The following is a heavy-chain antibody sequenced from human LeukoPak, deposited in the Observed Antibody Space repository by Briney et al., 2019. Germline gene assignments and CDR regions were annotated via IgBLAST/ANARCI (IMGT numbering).Heavy chain of an antibody. CDR1: GYSFTTYW. V-gene: IGHV5-51*01. Sequence: GESLKISCKGSGYSFTTYWIGWVRQMPGRGLEWMGIIYPGDSDTRCSPSFQGQVTISADKSISTAYLQWSSLEASDTAMYYCARQFRDSSGYYSYYFDYWGQGTLVTVSS. D-gene: IGHD3-22*01. CDR3: ARQFRDSSGYYSYYFDY. J-gene: IGHJ4*02. CDR2: IYPGDSDT.